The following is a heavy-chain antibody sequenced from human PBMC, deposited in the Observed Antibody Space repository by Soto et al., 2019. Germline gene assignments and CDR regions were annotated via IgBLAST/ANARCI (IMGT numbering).Heavy chain of an antibody. V-gene: IGHV3-73*01. J-gene: IGHJ6*02. D-gene: IGHD6-13*01. Sequence: GGSLTLSCAASGFTFSGSAMHWVRQASGKGLEWVGRIRSKANSYATAYAASVKGRFTISRDDSKNTAYLQMNSLKTEDTAVYYCTRHDSHSSSWYPARRSYYYYGMDVWGQGTTVTVSS. CDR3: TRHDSHSSSWYPARRSYYYYGMDV. CDR1: GFTFSGSA. CDR2: IRSKANSYAT.